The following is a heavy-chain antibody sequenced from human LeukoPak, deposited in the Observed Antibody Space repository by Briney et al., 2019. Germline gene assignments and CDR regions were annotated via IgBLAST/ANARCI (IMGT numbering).Heavy chain of an antibody. J-gene: IGHJ4*02. CDR3: ARDWGELLSLDY. CDR1: GFTFSNYA. D-gene: IGHD1-26*01. Sequence: GGSLRLSCAASGFTFSNYAMRWVRQAPGKGLEWVSSISSSSSYIYYADSVKGRFTISRDNAKNSLYLQMNSLRAEDTAVYYCARDWGELLSLDYWGQGTLVTVSS. CDR2: ISSSSSYI. V-gene: IGHV3-21*01.